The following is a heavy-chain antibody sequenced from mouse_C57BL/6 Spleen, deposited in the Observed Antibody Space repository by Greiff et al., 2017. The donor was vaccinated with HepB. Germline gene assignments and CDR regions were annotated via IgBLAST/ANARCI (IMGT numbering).Heavy chain of an antibody. Sequence: VQLVESGAELARPGASVKLSCKASGYTFTSYGISWVKQRTGQGLEWIGEIYPRSGNTYYNEKFKGKATLTADKSSSTAYMELRSLTSEDSAVYFCARQDDHWYFDVWGTGTTVTVSS. J-gene: IGHJ1*03. CDR2: IYPRSGNT. V-gene: IGHV1-81*01. CDR3: ARQDDHWYFDV. D-gene: IGHD2-3*01. CDR1: GYTFTSYG.